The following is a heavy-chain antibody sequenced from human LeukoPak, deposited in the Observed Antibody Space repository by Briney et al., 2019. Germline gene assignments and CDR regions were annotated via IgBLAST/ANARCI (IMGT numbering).Heavy chain of an antibody. V-gene: IGHV1-24*01. CDR2: FDPEDGET. Sequence: ASVKVSCKASGYTFTGYYMHWVRQAPGKGREWMGGFDPEDGETIYAQKFQGTVTMTDDTSTDTAYMELSSPRSEDTAVYYCATVTTWFGELNRFDPWGQGTLVTVSS. J-gene: IGHJ5*02. D-gene: IGHD3-10*01. CDR3: ATVTTWFGELNRFDP. CDR1: GYTFTGYY.